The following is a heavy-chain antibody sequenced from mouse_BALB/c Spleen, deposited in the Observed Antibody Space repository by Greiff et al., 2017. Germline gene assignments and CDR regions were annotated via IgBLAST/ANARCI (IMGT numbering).Heavy chain of an antibody. J-gene: IGHJ3*01. CDR1: GFTFSSYG. CDR2: ISSGGSYT. Sequence: VQLKESGGDLVKPGGSLKLSCAASGFTFSSYGMSWVRQTPDKRLEWVATISSGGSYTYYPDSVKGRFTISRDNAKNTLYLQMSSLKSEDTAMYYCARPDYDYDRGFAYWGQGTLVTVSA. V-gene: IGHV5-6*01. CDR3: ARPDYDYDRGFAY. D-gene: IGHD2-4*01.